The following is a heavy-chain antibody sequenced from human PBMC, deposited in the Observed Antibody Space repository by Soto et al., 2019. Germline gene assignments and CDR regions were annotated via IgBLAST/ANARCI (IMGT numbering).Heavy chain of an antibody. J-gene: IGHJ3*02. CDR3: PRWFGTLGAFDI. D-gene: IGHD3-10*01. Sequence: QVLLVQSGGGVVQPGGSLRLSCAASEFSLNSYGMHWVRPAPGKGLEWASVIWYDGSKKYYIDSVKGRFTISSDISKNTLSLQMNSLSDEDTAVYFCPRWFGTLGAFDIWGQGTTVIVSS. CDR2: IWYDGSKK. CDR1: EFSLNSYG. V-gene: IGHV3-33*01.